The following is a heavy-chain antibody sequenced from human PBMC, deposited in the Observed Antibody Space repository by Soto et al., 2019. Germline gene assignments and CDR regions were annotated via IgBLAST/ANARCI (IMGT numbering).Heavy chain of an antibody. Sequence: SETLSLTCTVSGSSITSHYWSWIRQPPGKGLEWIGDIFYSGSTTYIPSLRSRVTISLDTSKTHFSLILSSVTAADTALYFCARVNSGYYGSTRYHTIDPWGQGTLVTVS. D-gene: IGHD3-10*01. J-gene: IGHJ5*02. CDR2: IFYSGST. CDR1: GSSITSHY. CDR3: ARVNSGYYGSTRYHTIDP. V-gene: IGHV4-59*11.